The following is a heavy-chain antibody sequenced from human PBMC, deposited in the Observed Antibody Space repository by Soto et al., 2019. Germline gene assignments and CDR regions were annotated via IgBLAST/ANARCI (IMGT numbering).Heavy chain of an antibody. J-gene: IGHJ4*02. CDR1: GHSLSSGGYY. V-gene: IGHV4-31*03. CDR3: ARDWGSSGWPN. D-gene: IGHD6-19*01. CDR2: IYFTGST. Sequence: TSETLSLTCTVSGHSLSSGGYYWSWIRQHPGKGLEWVGYIYFTGSTLYNPSLKSRLAMSLDTSKNPFSLRLTSVTAADTAVYFCARDWGSSGWPNWGQGTLVTVSS.